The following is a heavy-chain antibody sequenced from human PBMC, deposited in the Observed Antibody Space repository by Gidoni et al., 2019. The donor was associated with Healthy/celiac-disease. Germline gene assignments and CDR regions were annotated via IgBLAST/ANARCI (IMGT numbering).Heavy chain of an antibody. Sequence: QVQLVQSGAEVKKPGASVKVSCKASGYTFTSYYMHWVRQAPGQGLEWMGIINPSGGSTSYAQKFQGRVTMTRDTSTSTVYMELSSLRSEDTAVYYCASSRSRGSSWYGGRDWFDPWGQGTLVTVSS. J-gene: IGHJ5*02. CDR1: GYTFTSYY. CDR3: ASSRSRGSSWYGGRDWFDP. CDR2: INPSGGST. V-gene: IGHV1-46*01. D-gene: IGHD6-13*01.